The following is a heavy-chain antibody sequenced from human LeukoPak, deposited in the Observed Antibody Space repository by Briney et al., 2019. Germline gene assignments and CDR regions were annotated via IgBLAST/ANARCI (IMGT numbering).Heavy chain of an antibody. CDR2: INSDGSST. D-gene: IGHD3-9*01. V-gene: IGHV3-74*01. Sequence: GGSLRLSCAASGFSFSTYWMHWVRQAPGKGLVWVSRINSDGSSTSYADSVKGRFTISRDNAKNTLYLQMNSLRAEDTAVYYCASIYYDIRVDWGQGTLVTVSS. J-gene: IGHJ4*02. CDR3: ASIYYDIRVD. CDR1: GFSFSTYW.